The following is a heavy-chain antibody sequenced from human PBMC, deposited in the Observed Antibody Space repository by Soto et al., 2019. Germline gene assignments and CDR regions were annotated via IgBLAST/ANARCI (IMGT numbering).Heavy chain of an antibody. CDR3: ARASYDFWSGYYGPYYGMDV. J-gene: IGHJ6*02. CDR2: IYSGGST. V-gene: IGHV3-66*01. D-gene: IGHD3-3*01. Sequence: PGGSLRLSCAASGFTVSSNYMSWVRQAPGKGLEWVSVIYSGGSTYYADSVKGRFTISRDNSKNTLYLQMNSLRAEDTAVYYCARASYDFWSGYYGPYYGMDVWGQGTTVTVSS. CDR1: GFTVSSNY.